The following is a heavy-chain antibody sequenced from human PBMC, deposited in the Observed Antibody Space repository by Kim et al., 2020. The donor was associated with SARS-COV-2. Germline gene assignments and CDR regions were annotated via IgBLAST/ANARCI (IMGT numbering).Heavy chain of an antibody. CDR1: GGSISSGGYY. V-gene: IGHV4-31*03. J-gene: IGHJ5*02. CDR3: ARFEPLGYCSSTSCSGYNWFDP. CDR2: IYYSGST. Sequence: SETLSLTCTVSGGSISSGGYYWSWIRQHPGKGLEWIGYIYYSGSTYYNPSLKSRVTISVDTSKNQFSLKLSSVTAADTAVYYCARFEPLGYCSSTSCSGYNWFDPWGQGTLVTVSS. D-gene: IGHD2-2*01.